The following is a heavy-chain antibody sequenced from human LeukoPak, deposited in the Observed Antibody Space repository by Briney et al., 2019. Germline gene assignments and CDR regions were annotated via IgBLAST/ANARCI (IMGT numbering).Heavy chain of an antibody. V-gene: IGHV4-59*01. J-gene: IGHJ3*02. Sequence: SETLSLTCTVSGGSISSYYWSWIRQPPGKGLEWIGYIYYSGSTNYNPSLKSRVTISVDTSKNQFSLKLSSVTAADTAVYYCARDLSYYYYSSGHHAFDIWGQGTMVTVSS. CDR3: ARDLSYYYYSSGHHAFDI. CDR1: GGSISSYY. D-gene: IGHD3-22*01. CDR2: IYYSGST.